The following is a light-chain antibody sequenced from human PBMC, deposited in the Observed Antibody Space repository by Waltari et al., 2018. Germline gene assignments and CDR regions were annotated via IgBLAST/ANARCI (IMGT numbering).Light chain of an antibody. Sequence: QSALTQPASVSGSPGQSITLSCTGTSSARGGYNYVSWYQQHPGKAPKLMIYDGSNRPSGVSNSFSGSKSGNTASLTISGLQAEDEADYYCSSYTSSSTLVFGGGTKLTVL. CDR3: SSYTSSSTLV. CDR1: SSARGGYNY. J-gene: IGLJ2*01. CDR2: DGS. V-gene: IGLV2-14*01.